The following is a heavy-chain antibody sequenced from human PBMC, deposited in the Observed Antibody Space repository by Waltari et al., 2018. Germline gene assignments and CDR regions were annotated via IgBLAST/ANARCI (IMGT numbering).Heavy chain of an antibody. V-gene: IGHV3-53*01. J-gene: IGHJ4*02. Sequence: EVQLVESGGGLIQPGGSLSLSCAASGFTVGNTDMSWLRQAPGKGLEWVSLIYSTGGTSYADSVKGRFTISRDNSKNTLYLQMNSLRVEDTAVYYCATRMVLAARNWGQGTLVTVSS. CDR1: GFTVGNTD. D-gene: IGHD6-6*01. CDR3: ATRMVLAARN. CDR2: IYSTGGT.